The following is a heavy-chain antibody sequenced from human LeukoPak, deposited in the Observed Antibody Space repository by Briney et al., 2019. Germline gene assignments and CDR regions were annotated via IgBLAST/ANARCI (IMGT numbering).Heavy chain of an antibody. J-gene: IGHJ4*02. CDR2: ISGSGGST. Sequence: PGGSXXLSCAASGFTFSSYAMSWVRQAPGKGMEWVSAISGSGGSTYYADSGKGGFTISRENDKNRLYLQMNSLRAEDTAVYYCASQTGTTRALDYWGQGTLVTVSS. D-gene: IGHD1-7*01. CDR3: ASQTGTTRALDY. CDR1: GFTFSSYA. V-gene: IGHV3-23*01.